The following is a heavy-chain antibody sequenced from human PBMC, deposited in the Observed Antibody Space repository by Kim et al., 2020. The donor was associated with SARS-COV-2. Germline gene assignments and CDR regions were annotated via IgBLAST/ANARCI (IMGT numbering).Heavy chain of an antibody. CDR1: GGSISSGGYY. Sequence: SETLSLTCTVSGGSISSGGYYWSWIRQHPGKGLEWIGYIYYSGSTYYNPSLKSRVTISVDTSKNQFSLKLSSVTAADTAVYYCARSSPHPIAAAGDYGMDVWGQGTTVTVSS. CDR2: IYYSGST. CDR3: ARSSPHPIAAAGDYGMDV. J-gene: IGHJ6*02. D-gene: IGHD6-13*01. V-gene: IGHV4-31*03.